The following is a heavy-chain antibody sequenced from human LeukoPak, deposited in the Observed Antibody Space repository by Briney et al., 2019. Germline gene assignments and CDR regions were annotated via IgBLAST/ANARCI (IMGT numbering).Heavy chain of an antibody. D-gene: IGHD2-21*01. Sequence: ASVKVSCKASGYTFTSYYMHWVRQAPGQGLEWMGIINPSGGITSYAQNFQGRVTMTRDISTSTVYMELSSMRSEDTPVSYSARAVGEGIPPEGAFDYWGPGTLVTASS. CDR3: ARAVGEGIPPEGAFDY. J-gene: IGHJ4*02. V-gene: IGHV1-46*01. CDR1: GYTFTSYY. CDR2: INPSGGIT.